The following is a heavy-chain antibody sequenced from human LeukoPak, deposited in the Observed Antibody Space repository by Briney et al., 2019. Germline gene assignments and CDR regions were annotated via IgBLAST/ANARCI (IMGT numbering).Heavy chain of an antibody. Sequence: GGSLRLSCAASGFIFSNYGMNWVRQAPGKGLEWVAAISASGSATSYADSVRGRFTISRDNSKSTTYLQMNSLRAEDTAVYYCAKEGDFYDILTDYWGQGTLVTVSS. CDR1: GFIFSNYG. J-gene: IGHJ4*02. CDR2: ISASGSAT. V-gene: IGHV3-23*01. CDR3: AKEGDFYDILTDY. D-gene: IGHD3-9*01.